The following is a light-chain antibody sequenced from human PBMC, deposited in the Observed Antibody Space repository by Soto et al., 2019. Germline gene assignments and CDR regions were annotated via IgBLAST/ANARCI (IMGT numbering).Light chain of an antibody. CDR3: QQYNSYPLP. CDR2: DAS. V-gene: IGKV1-5*01. Sequence: DIQMTQSPSTLSASVGDRVTITCRASQSISSWLAWYQQKPGTAPKLLIYDASSLESGVPSRFSGSGSGTEFTLNISSLQPDDFATYYCQQYNSYPLPFGGGTKVEIK. CDR1: QSISSW. J-gene: IGKJ4*01.